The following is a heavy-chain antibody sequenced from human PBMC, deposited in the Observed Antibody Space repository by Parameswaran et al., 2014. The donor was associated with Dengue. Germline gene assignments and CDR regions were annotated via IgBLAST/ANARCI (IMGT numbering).Heavy chain of an antibody. CDR2: INHSGSP. V-gene: IGHV4-34*01. Sequence: RWIRQPPGKGLEWIGEINHSGSPPPNYNPSLKSRVTISVDTSKNQFSLKLSSVTAADTAVYYCARGLFGSWPGNWFDPWGQGTLVTVSS. D-gene: IGHD6-13*01. CDR3: ARGLFGSWPGNWFDP. J-gene: IGHJ5*02.